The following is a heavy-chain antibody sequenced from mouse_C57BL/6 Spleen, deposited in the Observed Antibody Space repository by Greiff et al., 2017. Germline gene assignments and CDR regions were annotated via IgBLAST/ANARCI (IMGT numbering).Heavy chain of an antibody. CDR1: GYTFTSYW. CDR2: IYPSDSET. CDR3: ARHWFYYGSSFAMDY. D-gene: IGHD1-1*01. V-gene: IGHV1-61*01. J-gene: IGHJ4*01. Sequence: QVQLQQPGAELVRPGSSVTLSCKASGYTFTSYWMDWVKPRPGQGLDWIGNIYPSDSETHYTQKFKDKAPLTVDKSSSTAYMQLSSLTSEDSAVYYWARHWFYYGSSFAMDYWGQGTSVTVSS.